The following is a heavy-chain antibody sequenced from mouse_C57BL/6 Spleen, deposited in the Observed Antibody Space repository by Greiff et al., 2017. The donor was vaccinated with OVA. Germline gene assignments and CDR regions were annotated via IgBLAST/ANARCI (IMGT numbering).Heavy chain of an antibody. CDR1: GFTFSSYA. CDR2: ISDGGSYT. D-gene: IGHD2-5*01. V-gene: IGHV5-4*03. J-gene: IGHJ1*03. Sequence: EVMLVASGGGLVKPGGSLKLSCAASGFTFSSYAMSWVRQTPEKRLEWVATISDGGSYTYYPDNVKGRFTISRDNAKNHLYLQMNHLKSEDTAMYYCARGGYSNYFWYFDVWGTGTTVTVSS. CDR3: ARGGYSNYFWYFDV.